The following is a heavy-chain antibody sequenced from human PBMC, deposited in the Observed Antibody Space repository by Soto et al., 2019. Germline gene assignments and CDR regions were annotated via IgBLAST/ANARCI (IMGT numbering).Heavy chain of an antibody. CDR2: IYPGDSDT. J-gene: IGHJ3*02. Sequence: GESLKISCKGSGYSFTSYWIGWVRQMPGKGLEWMGIIYPGDSDTRYSPSFQGQVTISADKSISTAYLQWSSLKASDTAMYYCARLDIVVVPAEDAFDIWGQGTMVTVSS. V-gene: IGHV5-51*01. CDR3: ARLDIVVVPAEDAFDI. CDR1: GYSFTSYW. D-gene: IGHD2-2*01.